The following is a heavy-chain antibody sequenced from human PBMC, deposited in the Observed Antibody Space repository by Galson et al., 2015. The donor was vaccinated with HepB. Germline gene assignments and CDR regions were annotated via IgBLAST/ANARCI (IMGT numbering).Heavy chain of an antibody. Sequence: SVKVSCKASGYTFTSYYMHWVRQAPGQGLEWMGIINPSGGSTSYAQKFQGRVTMTRDTSTSTVYMELSSLRSEDTAVYYCARDLMGYSHGGEFNWFDPWGQGTLVTVSS. V-gene: IGHV1-46*01. J-gene: IGHJ5*02. D-gene: IGHD5-18*01. CDR3: ARDLMGYSHGGEFNWFDP. CDR2: INPSGGST. CDR1: GYTFTSYY.